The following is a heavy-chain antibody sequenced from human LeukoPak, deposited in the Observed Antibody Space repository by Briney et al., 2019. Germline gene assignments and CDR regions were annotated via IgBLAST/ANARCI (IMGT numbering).Heavy chain of an antibody. Sequence: PSETLSLTCAVSGGSMSSGGYYWSWIRQHPGKGLEWIGYIYYSGSTYYNPSLKSRVTISVDTSKNQFSLKLSSVTAADTAVYYCASMDSYGDYVGWYFDLWGRGTLVTVSS. D-gene: IGHD4-17*01. V-gene: IGHV4-31*11. CDR1: GGSMSSGGYY. CDR3: ASMDSYGDYVGWYFDL. J-gene: IGHJ2*01. CDR2: IYYSGST.